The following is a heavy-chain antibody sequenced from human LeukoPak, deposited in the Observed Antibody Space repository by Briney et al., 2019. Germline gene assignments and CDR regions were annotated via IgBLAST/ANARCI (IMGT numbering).Heavy chain of an antibody. Sequence: SETLSLTCTVSGYSISSDYYWGWIRQPPGKGLEWIGSIYYSGSTYYNPSLKSRVTISVDTSKNQFSLKLSSVTAADTAVYYCARVWSYYDSSGYYPYYFDYWGQGTLVTVSS. CDR1: GYSISSDYY. V-gene: IGHV4-38-2*02. CDR2: IYYSGST. J-gene: IGHJ4*02. D-gene: IGHD3-22*01. CDR3: ARVWSYYDSSGYYPYYFDY.